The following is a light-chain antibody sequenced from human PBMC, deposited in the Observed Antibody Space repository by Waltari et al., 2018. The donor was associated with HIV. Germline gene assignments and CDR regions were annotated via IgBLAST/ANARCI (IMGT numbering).Light chain of an antibody. CDR1: NLGSGS. Sequence: SYVLSQPPSVSVAPGKTATITCGGTNLGSGSVHWYQQRPGQAPVLVVFDYPDRPSGTPERCSGANSGNTATLTITRVEVGDEADYYCQVWDGNTDDWIFGGGTKLTVL. CDR2: DYP. CDR3: QVWDGNTDDWI. V-gene: IGLV3-21*03. J-gene: IGLJ2*01.